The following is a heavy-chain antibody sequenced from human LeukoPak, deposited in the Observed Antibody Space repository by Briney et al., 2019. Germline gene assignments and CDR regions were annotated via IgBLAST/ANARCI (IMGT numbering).Heavy chain of an antibody. CDR2: INPNSGGT. J-gene: IGHJ4*02. CDR3: ARVYGSGGSCYLYYFDY. V-gene: IGHV1-2*04. Sequence: ASVKVSCKASGYTFTGYYMHWVPQAPGQGLEWRGRINPNSGGTNYVQKFQSWVTMTRDTSISTAYMERSRLRSDDAAVYYCARVYGSGGSCYLYYFDYWGQGTLVTVSS. D-gene: IGHD2-15*01. CDR1: GYTFTGYY.